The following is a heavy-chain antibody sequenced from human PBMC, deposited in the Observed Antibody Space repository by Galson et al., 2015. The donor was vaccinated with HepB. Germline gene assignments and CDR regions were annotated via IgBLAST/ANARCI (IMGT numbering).Heavy chain of an antibody. J-gene: IGHJ3*02. Sequence: SLRLSCAASGFSLSEAWMSWVRQAPGKGLEWVGRIKSKIDGGATDYAAPVKGRFTISRDDSKNTLYLQMNSLKTEDTAVYYCTTARGHSSGWRWWAFDIWGQGTMVTVSS. D-gene: IGHD6-19*01. CDR2: IKSKIDGGAT. CDR3: TTARGHSSGWRWWAFDI. CDR1: GFSLSEAW. V-gene: IGHV3-15*01.